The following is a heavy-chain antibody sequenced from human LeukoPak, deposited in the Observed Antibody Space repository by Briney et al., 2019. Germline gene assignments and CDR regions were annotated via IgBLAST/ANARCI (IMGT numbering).Heavy chain of an antibody. J-gene: IGHJ4*02. D-gene: IGHD3-22*01. CDR3: AKRSTMIWD. CDR2: ISGSGGST. V-gene: IGHV3-23*01. Sequence: GGSLRLSCAASGFAFSSYPMSWARQAPGKGLEWVSTISGSGGSTYYADPVKGRFTISRDNTKNTLYLQMNSLSAEDTAVYYCAKRSTMIWDWGQGTLVTVSS. CDR1: GFAFSSYP.